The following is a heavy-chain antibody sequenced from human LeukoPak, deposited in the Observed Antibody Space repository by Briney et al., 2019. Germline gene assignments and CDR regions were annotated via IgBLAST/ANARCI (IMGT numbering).Heavy chain of an antibody. D-gene: IGHD3-16*01. J-gene: IGHJ4*02. CDR1: KFTFSMYD. CDR3: TRNGGGLGL. CDR2: ITGNGGVV. Sequence: PGGSLRLSCAASKFTFSMYDIIWVRQAPGKGLEWVTWITGNGGVVRYGDSVKGRFTISRDNAKNSVYLQMDSLGVEDTAVYYCTRNGGGLGLWGQGTLVTVSS. V-gene: IGHV3-48*03.